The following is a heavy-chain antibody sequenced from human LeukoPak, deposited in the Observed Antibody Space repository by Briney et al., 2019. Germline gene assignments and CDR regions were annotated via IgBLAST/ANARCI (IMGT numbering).Heavy chain of an antibody. J-gene: IGHJ4*02. V-gene: IGHV1-18*01. CDR2: ISAYNGNT. D-gene: IGHD5-12*01. CDR1: GYTFTSYG. CDR3: ARDRERVVATMGYY. Sequence: ASVKVSCKASGYTFTSYGISWVRQAPGQGLEWMGWISAYNGNTNYAQKPQGRVTMTTDTSTSTAYMELRSLRSDDTAVYYCARDRERVVATMGYYWGQGTLVTVSS.